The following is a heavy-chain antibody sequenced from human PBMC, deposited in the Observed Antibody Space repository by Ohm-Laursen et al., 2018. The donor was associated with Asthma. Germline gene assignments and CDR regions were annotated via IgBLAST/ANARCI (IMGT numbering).Heavy chain of an antibody. V-gene: IGHV3-48*01. D-gene: IGHD3-10*01. CDR1: GFTFRTYS. J-gene: IGHJ4*02. Sequence: SLRPSCAASGFTFRTYSMNWVRQAPGKGLEWVPYISSSSTTIYYAGSVKGRFTISRDNAKNSLYLHMNSLGAEDTAVYYCRGLYHYASGRLEGDYWGQGTLVTVSS. CDR2: ISSSSTTI. CDR3: RGLYHYASGRLEGDY.